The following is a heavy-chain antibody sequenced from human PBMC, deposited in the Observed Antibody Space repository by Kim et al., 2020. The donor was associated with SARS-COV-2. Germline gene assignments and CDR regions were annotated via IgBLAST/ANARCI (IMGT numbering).Heavy chain of an antibody. D-gene: IGHD3-10*01. J-gene: IGHJ5*01. CDR3: AKMGSGCYLEWFDS. Sequence: YAEAVRGRFTIARDTSKNMVYLQMKSLRTGDTVVYYCAKMGSGCYLEWFDSWGQGTLVTVSS. V-gene: IGHV3-23*01.